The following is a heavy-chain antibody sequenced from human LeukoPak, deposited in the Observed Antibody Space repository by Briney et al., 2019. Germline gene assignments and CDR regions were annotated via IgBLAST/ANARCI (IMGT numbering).Heavy chain of an antibody. V-gene: IGHV1-2*02. CDR3: ARVGLKYDYDY. CDR2: INPNSGGT. Sequence: ASVKVSCKVSGYTFTGYHIHWVRQAPGQGLEWVGWINPNSGGTNYAQKFEGRVTMTRDTSITTAYMELRRLTSDDTAVYHCARVGLKYDYDYWGQGTLVTVSS. CDR1: GYTFTGYH. J-gene: IGHJ4*02. D-gene: IGHD3-16*01.